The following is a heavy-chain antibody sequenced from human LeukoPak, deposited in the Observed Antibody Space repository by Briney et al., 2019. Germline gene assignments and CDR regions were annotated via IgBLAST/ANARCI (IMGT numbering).Heavy chain of an antibody. Sequence: PSETLPLTCTVSGGSISSSSYYWGWIRQPPGKGLEWIGSIYYSGSTYYNRSLKSRVTISVDTSKNQFSLKLSSVTAADTAVYYCAKSFTGDSYYFDYWGQGTLVTVSS. V-gene: IGHV4-39*07. CDR2: IYYSGST. D-gene: IGHD7-27*01. CDR1: GGSISSSSYY. J-gene: IGHJ4*02. CDR3: AKSFTGDSYYFDY.